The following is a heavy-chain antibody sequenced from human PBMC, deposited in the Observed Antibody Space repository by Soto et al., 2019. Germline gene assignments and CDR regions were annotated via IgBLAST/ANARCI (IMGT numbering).Heavy chain of an antibody. Sequence: QVQLVQSGAEVKKPGSSVKVSCKASGGTFSSYTISWVRQAPGQGLEWMGRIIPILGIANYAQKFQGRVTITADKSTSTAYMELSSLRSEDTAVYYCARSLTVFDLGGFDPWGQGTLFTVSS. D-gene: IGHD3-3*01. CDR2: IIPILGIA. CDR1: GGTFSSYT. CDR3: ARSLTVFDLGGFDP. J-gene: IGHJ5*02. V-gene: IGHV1-69*02.